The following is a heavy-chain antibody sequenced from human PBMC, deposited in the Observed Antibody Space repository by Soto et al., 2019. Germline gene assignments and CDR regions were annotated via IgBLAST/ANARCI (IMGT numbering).Heavy chain of an antibody. D-gene: IGHD5-18*01. V-gene: IGHV4-39*01. J-gene: IGHJ4*02. CDR1: GGSISSSSYY. CDR2: IYYSGST. CDR3: ARGPSDSYGYFDY. Sequence: SETLSLTCTVSGGSISSSSYYWGWIRQPPGKGLEWIGSIYYSGSTYYNPSLKSRVTISVDTSKNQFSLKLCSVTAADTAVYYCARGPSDSYGYFDYWGQGTLVTVSS.